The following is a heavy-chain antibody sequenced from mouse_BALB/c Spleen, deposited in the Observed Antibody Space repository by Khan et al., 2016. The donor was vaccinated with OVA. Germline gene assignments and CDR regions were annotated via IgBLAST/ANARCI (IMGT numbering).Heavy chain of an antibody. V-gene: IGHV5-6*01. D-gene: IGHD4-1*01. Sequence: EVELVESAGDLVKPGGSLRPSCAASGFTFSTYAMSWVRQPPDKRLEWVATINSDGYYTYYPDTVKGRFTISRNNAENTLYLQMSSLKSEDTAIYYCASHLTGAFAYWGQGTLVTVSA. J-gene: IGHJ3*01. CDR3: ASHLTGAFAY. CDR2: INSDGYYT. CDR1: GFTFSTYA.